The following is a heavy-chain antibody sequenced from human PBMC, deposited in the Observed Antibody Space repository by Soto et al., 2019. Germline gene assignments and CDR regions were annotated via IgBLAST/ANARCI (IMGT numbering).Heavy chain of an antibody. Sequence: PSQALSLTCVISGDSVSSNSVALNWIRQSPSRGLEWLGRTYFRSKWYHDYAVAVKSRITINPDTSKNQFSLQVNSVAPEDTAVYYCARWHHEVHLFEYWGQGTLVTVSS. CDR3: ARWHHEVHLFEY. CDR2: TYFRSKWYH. V-gene: IGHV6-1*01. CDR1: GDSVSSNSVA. J-gene: IGHJ4*02.